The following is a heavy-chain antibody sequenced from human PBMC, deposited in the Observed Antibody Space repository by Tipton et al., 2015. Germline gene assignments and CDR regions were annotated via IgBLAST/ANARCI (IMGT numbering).Heavy chain of an antibody. CDR1: GGSFSGYT. D-gene: IGHD3-9*01. CDR3: ARGDDILAYLYFDL. J-gene: IGHJ2*01. CDR2: VNHSGNT. V-gene: IGHV4-34*01. Sequence: TLSLTCAVYGGSFSGYTWHWIRQPPGKGLEWTGEVNHSGNTNYNPSLESRFIISEDTSKNQFSLTVFSVTAADTAVYYCARGDDILAYLYFDLWGRGTLVSVSS.